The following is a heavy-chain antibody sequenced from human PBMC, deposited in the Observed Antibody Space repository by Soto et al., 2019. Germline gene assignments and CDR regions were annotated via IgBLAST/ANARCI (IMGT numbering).Heavy chain of an antibody. CDR1: GFTFSNAW. V-gene: IGHV3-15*01. D-gene: IGHD4-17*01. CDR2: IKSKTDGGTT. Sequence: EVQLVESGGGLVKPGGSLRLSCAASGFTFSNAWMSWVRQAPGKGLEWVGRIKSKTDGGTTDYAAPVKGRFTISRDDSKNTLYLQMNSLKTEDTAVYYCTTETTVTTAPWYYYYGMDVCGQGTTVTVSS. CDR3: TTETTVTTAPWYYYYGMDV. J-gene: IGHJ6*02.